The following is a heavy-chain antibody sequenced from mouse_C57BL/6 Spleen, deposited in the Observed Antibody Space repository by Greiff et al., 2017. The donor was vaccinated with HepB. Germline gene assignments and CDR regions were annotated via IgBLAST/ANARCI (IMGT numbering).Heavy chain of an antibody. V-gene: IGHV1-18*01. CDR2: INPNNGGT. J-gene: IGHJ4*01. D-gene: IGHD2-1*01. CDR1: GYTFTDYN. Sequence: EVQLQQSGPELVKPGASVKIPCKASGYTFTDYNMDWVKQSHGKSLEWIGDINPNNGGTIYNQKFKGKATLTVDKSSSTAYMELRSLTSEDTAVYFCARRGAYGNFYAMDYWGQGTSVTVSS. CDR3: ARRGAYGNFYAMDY.